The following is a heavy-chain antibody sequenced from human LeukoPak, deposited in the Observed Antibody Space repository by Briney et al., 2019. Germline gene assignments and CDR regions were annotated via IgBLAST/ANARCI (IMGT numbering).Heavy chain of an antibody. J-gene: IGHJ4*02. Sequence: GGSLRLSCAASGFTFSSYAMSWVRQAPGKGLEWVSAISGRGGSTYYADSVKGRFTISRDNSKNTLYLQMNSLRAEDTAVYYCAKDRMSGSYLDYWGQETLVTVSS. CDR2: ISGRGGST. CDR3: AKDRMSGSYLDY. D-gene: IGHD1-26*01. V-gene: IGHV3-23*01. CDR1: GFTFSSYA.